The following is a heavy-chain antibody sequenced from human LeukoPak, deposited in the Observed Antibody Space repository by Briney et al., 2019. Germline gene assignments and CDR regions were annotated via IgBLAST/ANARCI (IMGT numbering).Heavy chain of an antibody. V-gene: IGHV1-2*04. J-gene: IGHJ6*02. CDR3: ARDRIVATANYYYYYGMDV. CDR1: GYTFTGYY. D-gene: IGHD5-12*01. CDR2: INPNSGGT. Sequence: ASVKLPCKASGYTFTGYYMDWVRQAPGQGLEWIGWINPNSGGTNYAQKFQGWVTMTRDTSISTAYMELSRLRSDHTAVYYCARDRIVATANYYYYYGMDVWGQGTTVTVSS.